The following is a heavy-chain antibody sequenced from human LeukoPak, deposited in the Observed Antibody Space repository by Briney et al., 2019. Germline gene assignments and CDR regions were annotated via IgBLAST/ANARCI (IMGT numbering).Heavy chain of an antibody. V-gene: IGHV1-46*01. J-gene: IGHJ6*03. CDR1: GGTFTSYY. Sequence: ASVKVSCKASGGTFTSYYMHWVRQAPGQGLEWMGIINPSGGSTSYAQKFQGRVTMTRDMSTSTVYMELSSLRFEDTAVYYCARARGDRYFDWLLSYYYYYYYMDVWGKGTTVTVSS. CDR3: ARARGDRYFDWLLSYYYYYYYMDV. CDR2: INPSGGST. D-gene: IGHD3-9*01.